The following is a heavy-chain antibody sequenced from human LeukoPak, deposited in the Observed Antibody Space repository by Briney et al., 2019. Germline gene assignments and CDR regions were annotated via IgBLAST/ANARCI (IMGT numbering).Heavy chain of an antibody. CDR2: IYSGGST. CDR3: ARGGNTYGTPFDY. D-gene: IGHD5-18*01. Sequence: GGSLRLSCAASGFTFSSYSMNWVRQAPGKGLEWVSVIYSGGSTYYADSVKGRFTISRDNSKNTVYLQMNSLRAEDTAVYYCARGGNTYGTPFDYWGQGTLVTVSS. V-gene: IGHV3-53*01. J-gene: IGHJ4*02. CDR1: GFTFSSYS.